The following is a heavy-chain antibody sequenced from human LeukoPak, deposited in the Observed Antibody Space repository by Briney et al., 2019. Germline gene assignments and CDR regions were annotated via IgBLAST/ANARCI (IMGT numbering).Heavy chain of an antibody. Sequence: SETLSLTCTVSGGSISSYYWSWIRQPPGKGLEWIGYIYYSGSTNYNPSLKSRVTISVDTSKNQFSLKLSSATAADTAVYYCARNSGTVPFDCWGQGTLVTVSS. V-gene: IGHV4-59*01. D-gene: IGHD1-26*01. CDR2: IYYSGST. J-gene: IGHJ4*02. CDR1: GGSISSYY. CDR3: ARNSGTVPFDC.